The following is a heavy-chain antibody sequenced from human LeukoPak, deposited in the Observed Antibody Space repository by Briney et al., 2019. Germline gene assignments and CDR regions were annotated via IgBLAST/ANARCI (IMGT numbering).Heavy chain of an antibody. D-gene: IGHD3-22*01. V-gene: IGHV4-38-2*02. J-gene: IGHJ4*02. CDR2: IFHSGST. CDR3: ARGTTYNQYYYDSSGYYSFDY. CDR1: GYSISSGYY. Sequence: SETLSLTCTVSGYSISSGYYWGWIRQPPGKGLEWIGSIFHSGSTYYNPSLKSRVTISVDTSKNQFSLKLSSVTAADTAVYYCARGTTYNQYYYDSSGYYSFDYWGQGTLVTVSS.